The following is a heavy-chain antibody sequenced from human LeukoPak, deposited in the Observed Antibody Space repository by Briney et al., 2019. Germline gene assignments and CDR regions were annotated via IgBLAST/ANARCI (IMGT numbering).Heavy chain of an antibody. D-gene: IGHD3-22*01. CDR1: GGTFSSYA. V-gene: IGHV1-69*06. Sequence: ASVKVSCKASGGTFSSYAISWVRQAPGQGLEWMGGIIPIFGTANYAQKFQGRVTITADKSTSTAYMELSSLRSEDTAVYYCARDRYYDSSGYWVFDIWGQGTMVTVSS. CDR3: ARDRYYDSSGYWVFDI. CDR2: IIPIFGTA. J-gene: IGHJ3*02.